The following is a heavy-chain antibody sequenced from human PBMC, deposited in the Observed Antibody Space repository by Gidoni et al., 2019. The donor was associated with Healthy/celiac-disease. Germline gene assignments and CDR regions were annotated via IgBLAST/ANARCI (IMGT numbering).Heavy chain of an antibody. D-gene: IGHD4-17*01. CDR1: GFPVGSNY. V-gene: IGHV3-66*02. CDR2: IYSGGST. Sequence: EVKLVVSGGGLVEPGGSLRLSCAASGFPVGSNYMSLGRQAPGKGREWCSVIYSGGSTYYADSVKCRFTISRDNSKNTLYLQMNSLRAEDTAVYYCARSNYDDYNAFDIWGQGTMVTVSS. J-gene: IGHJ3*02. CDR3: ARSNYDDYNAFDI.